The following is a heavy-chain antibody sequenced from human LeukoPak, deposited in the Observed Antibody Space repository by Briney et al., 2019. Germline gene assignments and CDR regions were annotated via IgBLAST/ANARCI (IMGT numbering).Heavy chain of an antibody. V-gene: IGHV3-21*01. CDR2: ISSSSSYI. Sequence: GGSLRLSCAASGFTFSSYWMSWVRQAPGKGLEWVSSISSSSSYIYYADSVKGRFTISRDNAKNSLYLQMNSLRAEDTAVYYCARDINPYSSNGEVDYWGQGTLVTVSS. CDR3: ARDINPYSSNGEVDY. J-gene: IGHJ4*02. D-gene: IGHD3-10*01. CDR1: GFTFSSYW.